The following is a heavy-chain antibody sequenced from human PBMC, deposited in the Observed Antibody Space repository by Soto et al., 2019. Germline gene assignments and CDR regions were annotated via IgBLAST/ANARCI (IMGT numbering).Heavy chain of an antibody. CDR1: GGSVSSGSYY. D-gene: IGHD1-7*01. CDR2: IYYSGST. J-gene: IGHJ5*02. Sequence: SETLSLTCTVSGGSVSSGSYYWSWIRQPPGKGLEWIGYIYYSGSTNYNPSLKSRVTISVDTSKNQFSLKLSSVTAADTAVYYCARARWNYRQTWLDPWGQGTMVTVSS. CDR3: ARARWNYRQTWLDP. V-gene: IGHV4-61*01.